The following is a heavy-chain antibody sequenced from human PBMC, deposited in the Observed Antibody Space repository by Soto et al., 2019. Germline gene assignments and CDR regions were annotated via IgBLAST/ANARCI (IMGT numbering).Heavy chain of an antibody. CDR2: IRSKPNNYAT. J-gene: IGHJ4*02. V-gene: IGHV3-73*01. CDR3: ISMTTVTSFSDY. CDR1: GFTLSVSA. D-gene: IGHD4-17*01. Sequence: EVQLVESGGGLVQPGGSLKLSCAASGFTLSVSAIHWVRQASGKGLEWVGRIRSKPNNYATTYAASVEGRFTISRDDSKNTAYLQMNSLKTEDTAVYYCISMTTVTSFSDYWGQGTLVTVSS.